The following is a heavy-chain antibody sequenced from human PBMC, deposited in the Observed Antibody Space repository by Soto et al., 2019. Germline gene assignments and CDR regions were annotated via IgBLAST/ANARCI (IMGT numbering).Heavy chain of an antibody. Sequence: PGGSLRLSCAASGFTFSSYAMHWVRQAPGKGLEWVAVISYDGSNKYYADSVKGRFTISRDNSKNTLYLQMNSLRAEDTAVYYCARGLSDSYGYQYWGQGTLVTAPQ. J-gene: IGHJ4*02. CDR2: ISYDGSNK. D-gene: IGHD5-18*01. V-gene: IGHV3-30-3*01. CDR1: GFTFSSYA. CDR3: ARGLSDSYGYQY.